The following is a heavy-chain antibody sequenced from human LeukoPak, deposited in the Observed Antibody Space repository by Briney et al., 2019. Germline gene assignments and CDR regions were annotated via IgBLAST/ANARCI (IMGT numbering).Heavy chain of an antibody. CDR1: GFTFSSYA. V-gene: IGHV3-23*01. J-gene: IGHJ4*02. CDR3: ARVWNGSYLVDY. Sequence: GGSLRLSCAASGFTFSSYAMSWVRQAPGKGLEWVSAISGSGGSTYYADSVKGRFTISRDNSKNTLYLQMNSLRAEDTAVYYCARVWNGSYLVDYWGQGTLVTVSS. D-gene: IGHD1-26*01. CDR2: ISGSGGST.